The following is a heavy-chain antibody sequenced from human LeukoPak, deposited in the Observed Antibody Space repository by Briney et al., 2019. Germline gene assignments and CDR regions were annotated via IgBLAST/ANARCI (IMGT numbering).Heavy chain of an antibody. CDR3: ARGGGVGAGYYYYGMDV. V-gene: IGHV1-69*05. CDR1: GGTFSSYA. CDR2: IIPIFGTA. J-gene: IGHJ6*02. D-gene: IGHD1-26*01. Sequence: SVKVSCKASGGTFSSYAISWVRQAPGQGLEWMGGIIPIFGTANYAQKFQGRVTITTDESTSTAYMELSSLRSEDTAVYYCARGGGVGAGYYYYGMDVWGQGTTVTVSS.